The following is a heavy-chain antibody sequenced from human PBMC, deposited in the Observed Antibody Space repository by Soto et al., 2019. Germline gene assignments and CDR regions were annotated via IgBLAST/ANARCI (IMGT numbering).Heavy chain of an antibody. CDR3: ARDGGYCSGGSCPPYYYYGMDV. Sequence: QVQLVESGGGVVQPGRSLRLSCAASGFTFSSYAMHWVRQAPGKGLEWVAGISYDGSNKYYADSVKGRFTISRDNSKNTLYLQMNSLRAEDTAVYYCARDGGYCSGGSCPPYYYYGMDVWGQGTTVTVSS. CDR2: ISYDGSNK. CDR1: GFTFSSYA. J-gene: IGHJ6*02. V-gene: IGHV3-30-3*01. D-gene: IGHD2-15*01.